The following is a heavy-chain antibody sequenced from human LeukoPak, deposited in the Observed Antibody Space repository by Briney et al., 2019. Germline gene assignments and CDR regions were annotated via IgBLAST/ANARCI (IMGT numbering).Heavy chain of an antibody. CDR2: ISSSSSTI. V-gene: IGHV3-48*02. CDR1: GFTFSSYS. Sequence: GGSLRLSCAASGFTFSSYSMNWVRQAPGKGLEWVSCISSSSSTIYYADSVKGRFTISRDNAKNSLYLQMNSLRDEDTAVYYCAREVRVKGVDNWFDPWGQGTLVTVSS. J-gene: IGHJ5*02. D-gene: IGHD3-10*01. CDR3: AREVRVKGVDNWFDP.